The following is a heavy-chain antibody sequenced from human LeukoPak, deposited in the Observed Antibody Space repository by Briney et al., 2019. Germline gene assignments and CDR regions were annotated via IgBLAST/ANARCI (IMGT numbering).Heavy chain of an antibody. Sequence: GASVKVSCKASGYTFTSYGISWVRQAPGQGLEWMGWISAYNGHTNYAQKFQGRVTMTTDTSTSTAYMDLRSLRSDDTAVYYCAREKIGTGTVLGKDYYYMDVWGKGTTVTVSS. J-gene: IGHJ6*03. D-gene: IGHD3-16*01. CDR2: ISAYNGHT. CDR1: GYTFTSYG. V-gene: IGHV1-18*01. CDR3: AREKIGTGTVLGKDYYYMDV.